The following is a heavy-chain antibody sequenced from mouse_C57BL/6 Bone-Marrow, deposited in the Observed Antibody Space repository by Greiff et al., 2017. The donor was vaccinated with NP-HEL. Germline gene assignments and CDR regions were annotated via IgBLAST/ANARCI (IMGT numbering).Heavy chain of an antibody. CDR3: ARQGNYGTDFAY. Sequence: QVQLQQPGAELVKPGASVKMSCKASGYTFTSYWITWVKQRPGQGLEWIGDIYPGSGSTNYNEKFKSKATLTVDTSSSTAYMQLNSLTSEDSAVYYCARQGNYGTDFAYWGQGTLVTVSA. D-gene: IGHD2-1*01. CDR2: IYPGSGST. V-gene: IGHV1-55*01. CDR1: GYTFTSYW. J-gene: IGHJ3*01.